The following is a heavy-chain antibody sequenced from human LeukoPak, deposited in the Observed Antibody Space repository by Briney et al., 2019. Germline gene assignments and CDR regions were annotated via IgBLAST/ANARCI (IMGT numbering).Heavy chain of an antibody. CDR1: GFTFSNYW. V-gene: IGHV3-74*01. CDR2: IYVDGRTT. CDR3: IRDFRSADL. Sequence: GGSLRLSCVASGFTFSNYWMHWVRQPPGKGLVWVSRIYVDGRTTNYADSVKGRFTISRDNARNTVYLEMNSLSVEDTATYYCIRDFRSADLWGQGTLVTVTS. J-gene: IGHJ5*02.